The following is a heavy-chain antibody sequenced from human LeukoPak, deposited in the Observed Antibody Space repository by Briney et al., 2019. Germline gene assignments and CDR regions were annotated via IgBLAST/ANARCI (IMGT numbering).Heavy chain of an antibody. V-gene: IGHV3-7*01. CDR3: ARVFGGYYYYMDV. Sequence: GGSLRLSCAASGFTFSSYWMSWVRQAPGKGLEWVANIKQDGSEKYYVDSVKGRFTISRDNAKNSLYLQMNSLRAEDTAVYYCARVFGGYYYYMDVWGKGTTVTISS. J-gene: IGHJ6*03. D-gene: IGHD3-10*01. CDR2: IKQDGSEK. CDR1: GFTFSSYW.